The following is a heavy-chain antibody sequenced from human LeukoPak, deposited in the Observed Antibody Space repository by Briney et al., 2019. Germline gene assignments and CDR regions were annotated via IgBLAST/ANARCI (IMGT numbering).Heavy chain of an antibody. V-gene: IGHV1-46*01. CDR3: AIDLESGGGSE. D-gene: IGHD3-3*01. CDR2: INPSGGST. J-gene: IGHJ4*02. Sequence: ASVKDSPMASGYTFTYYYIHWVRQTPGQGLEWMGIINPSGGSTSYAQKFQGRVTMTRDTSTSTVYMELSSLKSEDTAVYYCAIDLESGGGSEGDRESLVTVSS. CDR1: GYTFTYYY.